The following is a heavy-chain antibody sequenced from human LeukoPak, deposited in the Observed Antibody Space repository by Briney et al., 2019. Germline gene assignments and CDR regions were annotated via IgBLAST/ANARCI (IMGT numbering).Heavy chain of an antibody. Sequence: SETLSLTCTVSGGSISSGSYYWSWIRQPAGKGLEWIGRIYTSGSTNYNPSLKSRVTISVDTSKNQFSLKLSFVTAADTAVYYCARGYSSSWFDYWGQGTLVTVSS. CDR2: IYTSGST. CDR1: GGSISSGSYY. D-gene: IGHD6-13*01. J-gene: IGHJ4*02. V-gene: IGHV4-61*02. CDR3: ARGYSSSWFDY.